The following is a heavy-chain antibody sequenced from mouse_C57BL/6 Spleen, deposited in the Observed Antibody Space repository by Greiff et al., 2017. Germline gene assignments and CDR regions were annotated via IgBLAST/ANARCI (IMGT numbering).Heavy chain of an antibody. Sequence: VQLQQSGAELVRPGASVTLSCTASGYTFTDYEMHWVKQTPVHGLEWIGAIDPETGGTAYNQKFKGKAILTADKSSSTAYMELRSLTSEDSAVYYCTRRYSSYYAMDYWGQGTSVTVSS. V-gene: IGHV1-15*01. CDR3: TRRYSSYYAMDY. D-gene: IGHD2-5*01. J-gene: IGHJ4*01. CDR2: IDPETGGT. CDR1: GYTFTDYE.